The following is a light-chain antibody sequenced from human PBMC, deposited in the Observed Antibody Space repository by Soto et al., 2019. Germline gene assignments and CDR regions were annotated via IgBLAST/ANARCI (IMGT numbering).Light chain of an antibody. Sequence: ELVLTQSPATLSLSPGERATLSCRASQSVSNYLAWYQQKPGQAPRLLIYGASTRATGIPARFSGSGSGTDFTLTISRLEPEDFAVYYCQQYGSSPVTFGPGTKVDIK. V-gene: IGKV3-20*01. CDR1: QSVSNY. CDR2: GAS. J-gene: IGKJ1*01. CDR3: QQYGSSPVT.